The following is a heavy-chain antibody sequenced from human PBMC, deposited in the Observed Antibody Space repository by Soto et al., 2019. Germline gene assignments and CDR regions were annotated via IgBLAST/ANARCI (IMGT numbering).Heavy chain of an antibody. CDR1: GFTFSSYG. Sequence: GGSLRLSCAASGFTFSSYGMHWVRQAPGKGLEWVAVISYDGSNKYYADSVKGRFTISRDNSKNTLYLQMNSLRAEDTAVYYCARVPDYDYGMDVWGQGTTVTVSS. V-gene: IGHV3-30*03. CDR2: ISYDGSNK. J-gene: IGHJ6*02. CDR3: ARVPDYDYGMDV.